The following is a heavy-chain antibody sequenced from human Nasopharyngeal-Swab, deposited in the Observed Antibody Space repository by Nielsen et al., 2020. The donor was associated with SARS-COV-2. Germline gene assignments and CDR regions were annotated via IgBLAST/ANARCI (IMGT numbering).Heavy chain of an antibody. V-gene: IGHV3-13*01. J-gene: IGHJ4*02. D-gene: IGHD3-9*01. CDR1: GFTFGSHD. CDR2: IDTAGET. CDR3: ARGRGGYYNLDY. Sequence: GESLKISCAASGFTFGSHDIHWVRQPTGKGLEWVSGIDTAGETYYADSVNGRYTISREDVKSFLYLQMNSLRVEDSGAYYCARGRGGYYNLDYWGQGTLVTVSP.